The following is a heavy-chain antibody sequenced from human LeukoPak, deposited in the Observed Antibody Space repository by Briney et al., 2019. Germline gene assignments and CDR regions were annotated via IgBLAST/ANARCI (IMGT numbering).Heavy chain of an antibody. Sequence: GGSLRLSCASSGFAFSIFAMSWVRQAPGKGLEWVSTITDSGAHTFYADSVKGRFTISRHNSKDTLYLQMNSLRAEDTAVYYCSYRTGFDXXGXGTXVTV. J-gene: IGHJ4*02. CDR1: GFAFSIFA. V-gene: IGHV3-23*01. CDR2: ITDSGAHT. CDR3: SYRTGFDX.